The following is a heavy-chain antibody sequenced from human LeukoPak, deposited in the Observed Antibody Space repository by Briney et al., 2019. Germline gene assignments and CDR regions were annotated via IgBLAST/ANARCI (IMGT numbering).Heavy chain of an antibody. CDR1: GFTFSSYW. CDR3: ASSYQPGRQGGQYYFDY. CDR2: ISSSSSYI. V-gene: IGHV3-21*01. Sequence: GGSLRLSCAASGFTFSSYWMSWVRQAPGKGLEWLSSISSSSSYIYDADSVKGRFTISRDNAKNSLYLQMNSLRAEDTAVYYCASSYQPGRQGGQYYFDYWGQGTLVTVSS. J-gene: IGHJ4*02. D-gene: IGHD2-2*01.